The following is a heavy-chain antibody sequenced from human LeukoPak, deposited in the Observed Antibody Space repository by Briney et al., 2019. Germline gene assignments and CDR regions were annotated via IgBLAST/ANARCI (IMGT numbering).Heavy chain of an antibody. D-gene: IGHD2-2*03. CDR3: ARDLGIVVVPAAEDPNWFDP. CDR1: GGTFSSYA. J-gene: IGHJ5*02. V-gene: IGHV1-69*05. Sequence: SVKVSCKASGGTFSSYAISWVRQAPGQGLEWMGRIIPVFGTANYAQKFQGRVTITTDESTSTAYMELSSLRSEDTAVYYCARDLGIVVVPAAEDPNWFDPWGQGTLVTVSS. CDR2: IIPVFGTA.